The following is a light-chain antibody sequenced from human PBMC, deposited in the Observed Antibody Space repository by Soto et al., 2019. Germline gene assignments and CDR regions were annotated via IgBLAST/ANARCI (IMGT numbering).Light chain of an antibody. CDR1: QSVSSY. CDR3: QQRSNWPSIT. CDR2: DAS. Sequence: EIVLTQSPATLSLSPGERATLSCRASQSVSSYLAWYQQKPGQSPRLLIYDASTRAPGIPARFSGSGTGTDFTLNISSLEPEDSAVYHCQQRSNWPSITFGQGTRLEIK. V-gene: IGKV3-11*01. J-gene: IGKJ5*01.